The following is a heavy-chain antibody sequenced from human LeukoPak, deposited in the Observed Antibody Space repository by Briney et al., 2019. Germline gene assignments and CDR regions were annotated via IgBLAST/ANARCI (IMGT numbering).Heavy chain of an antibody. CDR3: ARVWGNWYFDL. CDR1: GGFINKYY. D-gene: IGHD7-27*01. CDR2: IYYSGST. J-gene: IGHJ2*01. V-gene: IGHV4-59*01. Sequence: PSETLSLTCTVSGGFINKYYWSWIRQPPGKGLEWIGYIYYSGSTNYNPSLQSRVTIPVDTSKNQFSLKLSSVTAADTAVYYCARVWGNWYFDLWGRGTLVTVSS.